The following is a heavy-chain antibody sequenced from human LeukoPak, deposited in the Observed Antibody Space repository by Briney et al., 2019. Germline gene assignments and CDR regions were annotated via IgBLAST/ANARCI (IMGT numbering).Heavy chain of an antibody. CDR3: TRVPYTSTSLYFDY. J-gene: IGHJ4*02. Sequence: PSETLSLTCTVSGGSISSYYWSWIRQPPGKGLEWIGSVYYGGNTYYNPSLKSRVIISIDTSKNQFSLNLNSVTAADTAVYYCTRVPYTSTSLYFDYWGQGILVTVSS. CDR1: GGSISSYY. V-gene: IGHV4-59*12. CDR2: VYYGGNT. D-gene: IGHD6-13*01.